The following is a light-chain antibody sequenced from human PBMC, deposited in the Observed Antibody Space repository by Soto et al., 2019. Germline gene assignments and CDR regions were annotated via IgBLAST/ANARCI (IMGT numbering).Light chain of an antibody. Sequence: DIQMPQSPSSVSASIGDRVTITCRASQIIGSWLAWYQQKPGRAPTLLIYAASSLQSGVPSRFSGSGSGTDFTLTITSLQAEDSATYYCQQANSFPFTFGPGTKVDIK. J-gene: IGKJ3*01. CDR3: QQANSFPFT. CDR1: QIIGSW. CDR2: AAS. V-gene: IGKV1-12*02.